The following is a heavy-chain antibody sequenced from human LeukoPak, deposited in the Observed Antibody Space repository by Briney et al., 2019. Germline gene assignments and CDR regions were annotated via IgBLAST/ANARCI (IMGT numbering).Heavy chain of an antibody. D-gene: IGHD4-17*01. CDR2: INPDSGVT. CDR3: ARDRDGAQGGY. Sequence: ASVKVSCKASGGTFSSYAISWVRQAPGQGLEWMGWINPDSGVTNYAQKFQGRVTMTRDTSISTAYMELSRLTSDDTAVYYCARDRDGAQGGYWGQGTRVTVSS. V-gene: IGHV1-2*02. CDR1: GGTFSSYA. J-gene: IGHJ4*02.